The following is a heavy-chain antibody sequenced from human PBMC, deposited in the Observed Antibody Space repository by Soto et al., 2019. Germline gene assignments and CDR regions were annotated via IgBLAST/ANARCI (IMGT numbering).Heavy chain of an antibody. J-gene: IGHJ5*02. D-gene: IGHD1-26*01. CDR2: ISSSTSYI. CDR3: ASSLSMEWELRAYWFDP. Sequence: PGGSLRLSCTASVFTFGDYAMSWVRQAPGKGLEWVSSISSSTSYISYADSVKGRFTISRDNAKNSLYPQMNSLRAEDTAVYYCASSLSMEWELRAYWFDPWGQATLVTVSS. CDR1: VFTFGDYA. V-gene: IGHV3-21*01.